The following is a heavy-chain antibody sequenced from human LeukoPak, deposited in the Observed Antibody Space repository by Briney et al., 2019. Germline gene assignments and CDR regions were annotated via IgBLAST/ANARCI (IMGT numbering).Heavy chain of an antibody. D-gene: IGHD3-22*01. CDR3: AKEWGYYYDSSGYEGAFDI. Sequence: GGSLRLSCAASGFTFSSYAMSWVRQAPGKGLEWVSAISGSGGSTYYADSVKGRFTISRDNSKNTLYLQMNSLRAEDTAVYYCAKEWGYYYDSSGYEGAFDIWGQGTMVTVSS. CDR1: GFTFSSYA. V-gene: IGHV3-23*01. CDR2: ISGSGGST. J-gene: IGHJ3*02.